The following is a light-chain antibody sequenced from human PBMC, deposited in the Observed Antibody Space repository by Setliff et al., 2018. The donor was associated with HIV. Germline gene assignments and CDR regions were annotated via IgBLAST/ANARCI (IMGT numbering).Light chain of an antibody. CDR2: STN. J-gene: IGLJ1*01. V-gene: IGLV8-61*01. CDR1: SGSVSTTYY. Sequence: QTVVTQEPSFSVSPGGTVTLTCGLSSGSVSTTYYPTWYQQTPGQAPRTLIYSTNSRSSGVPDRFSGSILGNKAALTITGAQADDESDYYCVLFTGDTVVFGSGTKVTVL. CDR3: VLFTGDTVV.